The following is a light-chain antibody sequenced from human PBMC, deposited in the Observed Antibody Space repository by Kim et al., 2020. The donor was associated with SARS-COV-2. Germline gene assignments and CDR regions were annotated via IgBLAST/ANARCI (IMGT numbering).Light chain of an antibody. CDR1: QGIRND. CDR2: GAS. V-gene: IGKV1-6*01. CDR3: LQDYDYPYT. J-gene: IGKJ2*01. Sequence: SASVGDRVTITCRASQGIRNDLGWYQQQPGKAPKLLIYGASTLQSGVPSRFSGSGSGTDFTLTISSLQAEDFATYYCLQDYDYPYTFGQGTKLEI.